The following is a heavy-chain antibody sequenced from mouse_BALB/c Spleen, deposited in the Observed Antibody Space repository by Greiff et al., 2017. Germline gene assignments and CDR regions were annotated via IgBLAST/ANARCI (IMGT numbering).Heavy chain of an antibody. CDR1: GYTFSSYW. V-gene: IGHV1-9*01. Sequence: QVQLQQSGAELMKPGASVKISCKATGYTFSSYWIEWVKQRPGHGLEWIGEILPGSGSTNYNEKFKGKATFTADTSSNTAYMQLSSLTSEDSAVYYCARFTTVVGYFDYWGQGTTLTVSS. CDR3: ARFTTVVGYFDY. D-gene: IGHD1-1*01. J-gene: IGHJ2*01. CDR2: ILPGSGST.